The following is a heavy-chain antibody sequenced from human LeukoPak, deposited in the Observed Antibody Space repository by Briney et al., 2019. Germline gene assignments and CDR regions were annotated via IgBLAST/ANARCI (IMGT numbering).Heavy chain of an antibody. Sequence: PSETLSLTCTVSGGSISSSSYYWGWIRQPPGKGLEWIGSIYYSGSTYYNPSLKSRVTISVDTSKNQFSLKLSSVTAADTAVYYCASLNTSHQAFDIWGQGTMVTVSS. CDR1: GGSISSSSYY. V-gene: IGHV4-39*01. CDR3: ASLNTSHQAFDI. D-gene: IGHD2-2*01. CDR2: IYYSGST. J-gene: IGHJ3*02.